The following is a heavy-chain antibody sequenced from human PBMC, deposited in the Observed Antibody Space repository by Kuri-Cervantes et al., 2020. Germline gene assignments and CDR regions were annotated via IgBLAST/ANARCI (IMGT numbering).Heavy chain of an antibody. Sequence: GSLRLSCTVSGGSISSYYWSWIRQPAGKGLEWIGRIYTRGSTNYNPSLKSRVTMSVDTSKNQFSLKLSSVTAADTAVYYCARGVHYYGMDVWGQGTTVTVAS. CDR1: GGSISSYY. V-gene: IGHV4-4*07. J-gene: IGHJ6*02. CDR3: ARGVHYYGMDV. CDR2: IYTRGST.